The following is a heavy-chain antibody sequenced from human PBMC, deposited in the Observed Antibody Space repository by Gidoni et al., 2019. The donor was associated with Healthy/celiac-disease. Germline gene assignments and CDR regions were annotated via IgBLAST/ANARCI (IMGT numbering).Heavy chain of an antibody. Sequence: EVQLVESGGGLVQPGGSLSLSCAASGFTFSRYEMKWVRQAPGKGLEWVSYISSSGSTIYYADSVKGRFTISRDNAKNSLYLQMNSLRAEDTAVYYCARSATTVTTTAPKLALDYWGQGTLVTVSS. CDR2: ISSSGSTI. V-gene: IGHV3-48*03. CDR3: ARSATTVTTTAPKLALDY. CDR1: GFTFSRYE. J-gene: IGHJ4*02. D-gene: IGHD4-17*01.